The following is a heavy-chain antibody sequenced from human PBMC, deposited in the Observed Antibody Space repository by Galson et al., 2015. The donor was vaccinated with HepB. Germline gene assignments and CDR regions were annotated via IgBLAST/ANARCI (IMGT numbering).Heavy chain of an antibody. J-gene: IGHJ4*02. Sequence: SLRLSCAASGFTFSSYGMHWVRQAPGKGLEWVAVISYDGSNKYYADSVKGRFTISRDNSKNTLYLQMNSLRAEDTAVYYCAKEGGVVAAYYFDYWGQGTLVTVSS. CDR3: AKEGGVVAAYYFDY. CDR2: ISYDGSNK. D-gene: IGHD2-15*01. CDR1: GFTFSSYG. V-gene: IGHV3-30*18.